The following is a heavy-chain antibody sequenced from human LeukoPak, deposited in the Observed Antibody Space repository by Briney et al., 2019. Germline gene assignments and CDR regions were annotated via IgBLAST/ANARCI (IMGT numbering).Heavy chain of an antibody. Sequence: GGSLRLSCAASGFTFSSYAMHWVRQAPGKGLEWVAVISYDGSNKYYADSVKGRFPISRDNSKHTLYLQMNSLRAEDTAVYYCARDRRYSGYDSFDYWGQGTLVTVSS. V-gene: IGHV3-30*04. D-gene: IGHD5-12*01. CDR3: ARDRRYSGYDSFDY. CDR2: ISYDGSNK. J-gene: IGHJ4*02. CDR1: GFTFSSYA.